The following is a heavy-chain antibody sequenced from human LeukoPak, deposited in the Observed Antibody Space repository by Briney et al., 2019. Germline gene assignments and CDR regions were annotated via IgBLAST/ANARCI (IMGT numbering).Heavy chain of an antibody. D-gene: IGHD4-11*01. CDR1: GYTFTGYY. V-gene: IGHV1-2*02. CDR2: INPNSGGT. CDR3: ARETVTGYYGMDV. Sequence: AASVKVSCKASGYTFTGYYMHWVRQAPGQGLEWMGWINPNSGGTDYAQKFQGRVTMTRDTSISTAYMELSRLRSDDTAVYYCARETVTGYYGMDVWGQGTTATVSS. J-gene: IGHJ6*02.